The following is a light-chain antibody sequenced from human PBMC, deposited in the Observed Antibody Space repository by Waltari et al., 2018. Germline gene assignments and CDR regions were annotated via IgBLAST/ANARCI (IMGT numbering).Light chain of an antibody. CDR1: QSVSRA. J-gene: IGKJ1*01. Sequence: SCRAIQSVSRALAWYQQNPGQAPRLRIYGASNRATGIPDRFSGSGSGTDFSLIISRLEPEDFAVYYCQHYVSLPVTFGQGTKVEIK. V-gene: IGKV3-20*01. CDR3: QHYVSLPVT. CDR2: GAS.